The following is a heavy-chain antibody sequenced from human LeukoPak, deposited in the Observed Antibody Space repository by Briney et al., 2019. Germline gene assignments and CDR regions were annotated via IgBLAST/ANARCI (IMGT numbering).Heavy chain of an antibody. CDR2: ISWNSGSI. CDR3: AKGLEDSSSSTDAFDI. Sequence: GGSLRLSCTASGFTVSTNYMSWVRQAPGKGLEWVSSISWNSGSIDYADSVKGRFTISRDNAKNSLYLQMNSLRAEDMALYYCAKGLEDSSSSTDAFDIWGQGTMVTVSS. V-gene: IGHV3-9*03. J-gene: IGHJ3*02. CDR1: GFTVSTNY. D-gene: IGHD6-6*01.